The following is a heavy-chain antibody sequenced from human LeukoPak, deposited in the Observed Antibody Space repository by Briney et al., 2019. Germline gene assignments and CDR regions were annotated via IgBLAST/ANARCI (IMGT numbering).Heavy chain of an antibody. J-gene: IGHJ4*02. D-gene: IGHD4-17*01. CDR1: GGSISSGDYY. V-gene: IGHV4-30-4*01. CDR2: IYYSGGT. CDR3: ARYDDYGDYNFDY. Sequence: SETLSLTCTVSGGSISSGDYYWSWIRQPPGKGLEWIGYIYYSGGTYYNPSLKSRVTISVDTSKNQFSLKLSSVTAADTAVYYCARYDDYGDYNFDYWGQGTLVTVSS.